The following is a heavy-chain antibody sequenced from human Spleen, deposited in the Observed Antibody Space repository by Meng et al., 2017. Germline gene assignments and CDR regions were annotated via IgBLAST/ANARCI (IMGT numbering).Heavy chain of an antibody. Sequence: GESLKISCAASGFTFSSYWMSWVRQAPGKGLEWVANIKQDGSEKYYVDSVKGRFTISRDNTKNSLFLQMNSLRAEDTAIYYCAREGELAVARIVYFDFWGQGTLVTVSS. D-gene: IGHD6-19*01. J-gene: IGHJ4*02. CDR1: GFTFSSYW. CDR3: AREGELAVARIVYFDF. V-gene: IGHV3-7*01. CDR2: IKQDGSEK.